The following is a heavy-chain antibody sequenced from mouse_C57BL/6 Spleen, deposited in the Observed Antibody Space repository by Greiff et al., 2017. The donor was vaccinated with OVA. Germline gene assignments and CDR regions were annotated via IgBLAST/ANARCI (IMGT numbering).Heavy chain of an antibody. D-gene: IGHD2-4*01. CDR2: IDPSDSYT. Sequence: VQLKQPGAELVRPGTSVKLSCKSSGYTFTSYWMHWVKQRPGQGLEWIGVIDPSDSYTNYNQKFKGKATLTVDTSSSTAYMQLSSLTSEDSAVYYCARGGQIYYDSGGYWGQGTTLTVSS. J-gene: IGHJ2*01. CDR1: GYTFTSYW. V-gene: IGHV1-59*01. CDR3: ARGGQIYYDSGGY.